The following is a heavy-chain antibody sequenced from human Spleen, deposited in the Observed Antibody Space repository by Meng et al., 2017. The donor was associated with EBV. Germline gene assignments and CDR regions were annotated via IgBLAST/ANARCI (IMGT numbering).Heavy chain of an antibody. CDR2: SSPYNGKT. V-gene: IGHV1-18*01. CDR3: ARRRLDDSSGYYVDY. D-gene: IGHD3-22*01. J-gene: IGHJ4*02. CDR1: AYTFSVYD. Sequence: QVQFMQSGSEVKKPGASLKVSCTASAYTFSVYDIIGGRPAPGRALEWMGWSSPYNGKTKYAQKLQDRVTMTTDTSTSTAYLELRSLRYDDTAMYYCARRRLDDSSGYYVDYWGQGTLVTVSS.